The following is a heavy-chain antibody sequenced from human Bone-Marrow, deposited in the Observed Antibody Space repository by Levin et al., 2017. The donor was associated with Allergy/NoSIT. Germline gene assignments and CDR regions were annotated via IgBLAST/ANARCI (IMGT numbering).Heavy chain of an antibody. V-gene: IGHV3-33*01. CDR1: GFTFSSYG. J-gene: IGHJ4*02. CDR3: AREARITIFGVGLDY. D-gene: IGHD3-3*01. Sequence: GGSLRLSCAASGFTFSSYGMHWVRQAPGKGLEWVAVIWYDGSNKYYADSVKGRFTISRDNSKNTLYLQMNSLRAEDTAVYYCAREARITIFGVGLDYWGQGTLVTVSS. CDR2: IWYDGSNK.